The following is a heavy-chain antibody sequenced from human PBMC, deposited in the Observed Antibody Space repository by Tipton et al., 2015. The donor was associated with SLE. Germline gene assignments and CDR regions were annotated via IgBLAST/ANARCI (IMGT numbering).Heavy chain of an antibody. CDR1: GGSISNYY. V-gene: IGHV4-59*12. CDR3: ARDGRYYYDSRAMDV. D-gene: IGHD3-22*01. Sequence: LRLSCTVSGGSISNYYWSWLRQPPGKGLEWIGYINYSGNTNYNPSLKSRVTISVDTSKNQFSLKLSSVTAADTAVYYCARDGRYYYDSRAMDVWGKGTTVTVSS. CDR2: INYSGNT. J-gene: IGHJ6*04.